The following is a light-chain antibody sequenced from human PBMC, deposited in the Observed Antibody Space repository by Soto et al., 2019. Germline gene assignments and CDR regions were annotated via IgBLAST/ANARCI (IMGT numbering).Light chain of an antibody. Sequence: EIVMTQSPATLSVSPGGRATLSCRASQSISDTLAWYQQKPGQAPRLLIYGASSRATGIPDRFSGSGSGTEFTLTISGLQSEDFATYYCQQYNNWPVTFGGGTKVDIK. CDR1: QSISDT. CDR2: GAS. CDR3: QQYNNWPVT. J-gene: IGKJ4*01. V-gene: IGKV3D-15*01.